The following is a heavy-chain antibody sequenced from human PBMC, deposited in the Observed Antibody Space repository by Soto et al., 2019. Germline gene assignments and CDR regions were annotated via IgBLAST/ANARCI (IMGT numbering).Heavy chain of an antibody. CDR2: ISATGGST. V-gene: IGHV3-23*01. D-gene: IGHD3-22*01. CDR1: GFTFSSYT. CDR3: ARXIYDSDTGPNFQYYFDS. Sequence: PGGSLRLSCAASGFTFSSYTMSWVRQAPGKGLEWVSGISATGGSTYYADSVKGRFTISVTKSITTVFLQWSSLRASDTAMYYCARXIYDSDTGPNFQYYFDSWGQGTPVTVSS. J-gene: IGHJ4*02.